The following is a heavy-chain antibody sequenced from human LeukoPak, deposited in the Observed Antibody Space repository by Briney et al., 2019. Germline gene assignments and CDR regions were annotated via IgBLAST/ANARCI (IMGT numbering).Heavy chain of an antibody. CDR1: GGSISSYY. D-gene: IGHD3-22*01. Sequence: SETLSLTCTVSGGSISSYYWSWIRQPPGKGLEWIGYIYYSGSTNYNPSFKSRVTISVDTSKNQFSLKLSSVTAADTAVYYCARDRYYYDSSGYLGYWGQGTLVTVSS. CDR3: ARDRYYYDSSGYLGY. CDR2: IYYSGST. J-gene: IGHJ4*02. V-gene: IGHV4-59*12.